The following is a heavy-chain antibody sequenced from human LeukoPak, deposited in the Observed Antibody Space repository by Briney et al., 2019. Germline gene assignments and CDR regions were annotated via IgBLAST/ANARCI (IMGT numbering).Heavy chain of an antibody. Sequence: GGSLRLSCAASGFTFSSYSMNWVRQAPGKGLEWVSSISSSSSYIYYADSVKGRFTISRDNAKNSLYLQMNSLRAEDTAVYYCARFRPRITMIVVVFAPPDAFDIWGQGTMVTVSS. J-gene: IGHJ3*02. CDR2: ISSSSSYI. CDR3: ARFRPRITMIVVVFAPPDAFDI. V-gene: IGHV3-21*04. D-gene: IGHD3-22*01. CDR1: GFTFSSYS.